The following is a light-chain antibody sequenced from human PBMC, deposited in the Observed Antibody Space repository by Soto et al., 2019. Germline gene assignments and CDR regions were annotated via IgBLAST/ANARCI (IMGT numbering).Light chain of an antibody. V-gene: IGKV3-15*01. CDR1: QSVSIK. CDR3: QQYYDWPRT. CDR2: DTS. Sequence: ETVMTQSPVTLSEYPGERATVSCRASQSVSIKVAWYQQRPGQAPRLLIYDTSTRAPGLPVRFGGSGSGTEFTLTISSLQFEDFAIYYCQQYYDWPRTFGQGTKLEIK. J-gene: IGKJ2*01.